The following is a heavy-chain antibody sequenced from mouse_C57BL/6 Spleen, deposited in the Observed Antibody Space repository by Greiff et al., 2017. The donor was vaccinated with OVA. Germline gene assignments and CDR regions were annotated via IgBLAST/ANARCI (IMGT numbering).Heavy chain of an antibody. CDR3: AGDGEGYFDV. V-gene: IGHV1-82*01. CDR1: GYAFSSSW. Sequence: QVQLQQSGPELVKPGASVTISCKASGYAFSSSWMNWVKQRPGKGLEWIGRIYPGDGDTAYNGKFKGKATLTADKSSSTAYMQLSSLTSEDSAVYFCAGDGEGYFDVWGKGTTVTVSS. J-gene: IGHJ1*03. CDR2: IYPGDGDT.